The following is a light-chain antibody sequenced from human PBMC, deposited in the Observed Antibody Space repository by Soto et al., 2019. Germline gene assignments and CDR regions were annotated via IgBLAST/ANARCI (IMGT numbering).Light chain of an antibody. J-gene: IGLJ3*02. CDR3: QSADSSGTYVV. CDR1: SLPKQY. CDR2: TDT. Sequence: SYELTQPPSMSVSPGQTARITCSGDSLPKQYAYWYQQQAGQAPVLVIYTDTERPSGIPERFSGSSSGTTVTLTINGVQAEDEADYYCQSADSSGTYVVFGGGTKLTVL. V-gene: IGLV3-25*03.